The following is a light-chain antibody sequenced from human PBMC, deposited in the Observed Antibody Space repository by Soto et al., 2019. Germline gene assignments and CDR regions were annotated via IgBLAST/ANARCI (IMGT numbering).Light chain of an antibody. CDR3: SSYTSSSTLVV. CDR1: SRDVGGYNY. CDR2: EVS. Sequence: QSVLTQPASVSGSPGQSITISCTGTSRDVGGYNYVSWYQQHPGKAPKLMIYEVSNRPSGVSNRFSGSKSGNTASLTLSGLQAEDVADYYCSSYTSSSTLVVFGGGTKLTVL. V-gene: IGLV2-14*01. J-gene: IGLJ2*01.